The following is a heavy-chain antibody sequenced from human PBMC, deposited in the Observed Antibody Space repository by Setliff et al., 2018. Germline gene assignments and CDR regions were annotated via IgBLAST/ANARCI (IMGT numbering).Heavy chain of an antibody. CDR3: ARTGTYRYFDY. Sequence: PSETLSLTCTVSGGSINSGVYYWGWIRQPPGKGLEWIGRIYHGGDTYYNASLKSRLTISVHTSKNQFSLKLRSVTAADTAVYYCARTGTYRYFDYWGQGALVTVSS. D-gene: IGHD1-1*01. V-gene: IGHV4-39*01. CDR1: GGSINSGVYY. CDR2: IYHGGDT. J-gene: IGHJ4*02.